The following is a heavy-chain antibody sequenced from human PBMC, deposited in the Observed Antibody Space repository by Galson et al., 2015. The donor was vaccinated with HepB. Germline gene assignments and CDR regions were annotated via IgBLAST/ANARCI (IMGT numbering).Heavy chain of an antibody. D-gene: IGHD6-25*01. Sequence: SVKVSCKASGYTFAASYIHWVRQAPGQGLEWMGWINPHSGDTDFAQKFQGRVTVTRDRSLTTAYLEMNRVRSDDTAVYYCALCRQGMTAAGGAFDIWGQGTVVTVSS. CDR3: ALCRQGMTAAGGAFDI. CDR2: INPHSGDT. V-gene: IGHV1-2*02. J-gene: IGHJ3*02. CDR1: GYTFAASY.